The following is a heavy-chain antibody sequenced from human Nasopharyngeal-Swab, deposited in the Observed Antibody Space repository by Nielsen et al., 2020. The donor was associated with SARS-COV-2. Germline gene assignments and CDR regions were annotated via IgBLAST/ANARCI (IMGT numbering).Heavy chain of an antibody. CDR1: GGTFSTNA. J-gene: IGHJ4*02. CDR2: IIPIFGTS. D-gene: IGHD2-15*01. V-gene: IGHV1-69*13. Sequence: SLKASCKASGGTFSTNAISWERQAPGQGLEWMGGIIPIFGTSKYAQKFKGRVTITADEPTKTSHMELSSLRSEDTAVYCGVRIHGDCSGGSCYSGADYWGQGSLVTVSS. CDR3: VRIHGDCSGGSCYSGADY.